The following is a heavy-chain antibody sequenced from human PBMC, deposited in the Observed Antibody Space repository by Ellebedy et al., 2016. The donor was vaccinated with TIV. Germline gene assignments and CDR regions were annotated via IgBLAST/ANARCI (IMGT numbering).Heavy chain of an antibody. J-gene: IGHJ4*02. CDR3: SRGVTDQN. V-gene: IGHV4-34*01. D-gene: IGHD2-21*02. CDR1: GGSLSGYY. Sequence: MPSETLSLTCAVYGGSLSGYYWSWIRQPPGKGLEWIGEINHSGSTNYNSSLKSRVTISLDTSKNQFPLKLSSVTAADTAVYYCSRGVTDQNWGQGILVTVSS. CDR2: INHSGST.